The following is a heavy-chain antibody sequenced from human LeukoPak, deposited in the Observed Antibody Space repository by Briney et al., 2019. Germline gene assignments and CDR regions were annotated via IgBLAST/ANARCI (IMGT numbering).Heavy chain of an antibody. J-gene: IGHJ6*03. CDR3: ARNRYCSSTSCYYYYYYYMDV. V-gene: IGHV4-34*01. CDR1: GGSFSGYY. D-gene: IGHD2-2*01. Sequence: SETLSLTCAVYGGSFSGYYWSWIRQPPGKGLEWLGEINHSGSTNYKPSLKGRVTISVDTSKTQFSVKLSSVNAADTAVYYCARNRYCSSTSCYYYYYYYMDVWGKGTTVTVSS. CDR2: INHSGST.